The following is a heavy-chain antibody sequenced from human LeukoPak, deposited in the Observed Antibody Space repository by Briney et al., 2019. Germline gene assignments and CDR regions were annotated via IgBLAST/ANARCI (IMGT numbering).Heavy chain of an antibody. V-gene: IGHV3-53*01. J-gene: IGHJ4*02. CDR3: ARGIAVAGTNLGVFDY. D-gene: IGHD6-19*01. CDR1: GFTVSSNY. Sequence: PGGSLRLSCAASGFTVSSNYMSWVRQAPGEGLEWVSVIYSGGSTYYADSVKGRFTISRHNSKNTLYLQMNSLRAEDTAVYYCARGIAVAGTNLGVFDYWGQGTLVTVSS. CDR2: IYSGGST.